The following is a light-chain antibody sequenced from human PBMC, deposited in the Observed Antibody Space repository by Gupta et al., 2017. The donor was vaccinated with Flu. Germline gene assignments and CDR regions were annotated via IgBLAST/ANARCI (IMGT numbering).Light chain of an antibody. V-gene: IGLV2-8*01. CDR2: EVR. Sequence: QSVTISCTGTSGDVGGYNYVSWYQQHPGKAPKLMIYEVRRRPSGVPDRFSASKSGSTASLTVSGLQAEDEADYYCGSYADGRYVFGTGTKVTVL. CDR3: GSYADGRYV. J-gene: IGLJ1*01. CDR1: SGDVGGYNY.